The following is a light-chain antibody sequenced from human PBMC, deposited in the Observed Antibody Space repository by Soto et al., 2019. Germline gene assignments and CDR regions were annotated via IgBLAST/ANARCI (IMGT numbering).Light chain of an antibody. J-gene: IGKJ1*01. CDR3: QQHNNWHPT. CDR1: QSVSSN. CDR2: NAS. Sequence: EIEMTQSPATLSVSPGERATLSCRASQSVSSNLAWYQQKPGKAPRLLIYNASTRATGIPARFSGSRSGTEFSPTISSLQSEDDVVYYCQQHNNWHPTFGQGTQVEIK. V-gene: IGKV3-15*01.